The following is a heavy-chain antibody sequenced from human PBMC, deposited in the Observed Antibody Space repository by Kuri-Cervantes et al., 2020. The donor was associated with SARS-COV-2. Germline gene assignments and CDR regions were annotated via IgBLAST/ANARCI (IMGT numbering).Heavy chain of an antibody. D-gene: IGHD6-25*01. J-gene: IGHJ4*02. CDR2: IYYSGST. V-gene: IGHV4-4*02. Sequence: GSLRLSCAVSGGSISSSNWWSWVRQPPGKGLEWIGEIYYSGSTNYNPSLKSRVTISVDKSKNQFSLKLSSVTAADTAVYYCARLFQRPGFFLAPFDYWGQGTLITVSS. CDR1: GGSISSSNW. CDR3: ARLFQRPGFFLAPFDY.